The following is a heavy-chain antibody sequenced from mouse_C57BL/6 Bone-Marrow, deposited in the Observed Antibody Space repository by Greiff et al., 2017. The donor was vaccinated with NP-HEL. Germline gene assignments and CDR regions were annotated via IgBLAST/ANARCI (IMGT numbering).Heavy chain of an antibody. CDR3: TREGSSYDGYYSYFDY. D-gene: IGHD2-3*01. CDR1: GYTFTDYE. Sequence: VQLQQSRAELVRPGASVTLSCKASGYTFTDYEMHWVKQTPVHGLEWIGAIDPETGGTAYNQKFKGKAILTADKSSSTAYMELRSLTSEDSAVYYCTREGSSYDGYYSYFDYWGQGTTLTVSS. V-gene: IGHV1-15*01. CDR2: IDPETGGT. J-gene: IGHJ2*01.